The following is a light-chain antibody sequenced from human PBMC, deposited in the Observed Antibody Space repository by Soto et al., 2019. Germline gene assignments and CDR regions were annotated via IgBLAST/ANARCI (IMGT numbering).Light chain of an antibody. CDR1: SSDVGSYNL. Sequence: QSALTQPASVSGSPGQSITISCTGTSSDVGSYNLVSWYQQHPGKAPKLMIYEAGKRPSGVSNRFSGSKSGNTASLTISGLQAEDEADYYCCSYAGSSTVVFGGGTKLTVL. CDR3: CSYAGSSTVV. CDR2: EAG. V-gene: IGLV2-23*01. J-gene: IGLJ2*01.